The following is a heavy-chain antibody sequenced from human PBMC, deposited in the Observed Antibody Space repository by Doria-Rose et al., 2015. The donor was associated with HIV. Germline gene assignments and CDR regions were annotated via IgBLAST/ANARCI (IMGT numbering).Heavy chain of an antibody. CDR1: GFSFESYA. CDR3: AKAPIIGPKYYFYMDV. V-gene: IGHV3-9*01. Sequence: VQLVESGGGLVQPGRSLRLSCVGSGFSFESYAMHWVRLAPGQGLAWVAGISWDSGAKGNADSVAGRFTISRDNAKKSVYLEMRSLRPEDTAFYYCAKAPIIGPKYYFYMDVWGKGTSVTVSS. CDR2: ISWDSGAK. D-gene: IGHD3-3*01. J-gene: IGHJ6*03.